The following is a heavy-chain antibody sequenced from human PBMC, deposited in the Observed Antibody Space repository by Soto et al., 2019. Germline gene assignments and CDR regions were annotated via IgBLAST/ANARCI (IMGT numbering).Heavy chain of an antibody. CDR3: AKVRVKDYYYYAMDV. CDR2: ISYDGSNK. V-gene: IGHV3-30-3*01. J-gene: IGHJ6*02. CDR1: GFTFSSYA. D-gene: IGHD4-4*01. Sequence: GGSLRLSCAASGFTFSSYAMHWVRQAPGKGLEWVAVISYDGSNKYYADSVKGRFTISRDNSKNTLYLQMNSLRAEDTAMYYCAKVRVKDYYYYAMDVWGQGTTVTVSS.